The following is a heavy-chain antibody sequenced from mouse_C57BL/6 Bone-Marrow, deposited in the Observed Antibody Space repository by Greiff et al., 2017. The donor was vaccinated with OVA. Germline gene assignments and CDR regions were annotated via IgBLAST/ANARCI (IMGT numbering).Heavy chain of an antibody. CDR3: ARYIYYGSSYGYFDV. J-gene: IGHJ1*03. CDR2: IRNKANGYTT. CDR1: GFTFTDYY. Sequence: EVHLVESGGGLVQPGGSLSLSCAASGFTFTDYYMSWVRQPPGKALEWLGFIRNKANGYTTEYSASVKGRFTISRDNSQSILYLQMNALRAEDSATYYCARYIYYGSSYGYFDVWGTGTTVTVSS. D-gene: IGHD1-1*01. V-gene: IGHV7-3*01.